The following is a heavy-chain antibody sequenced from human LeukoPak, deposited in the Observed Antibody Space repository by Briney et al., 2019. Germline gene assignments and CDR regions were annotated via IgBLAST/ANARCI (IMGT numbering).Heavy chain of an antibody. CDR2: IYSGGTT. CDR3: ARDHSSGYDPGLSFDY. J-gene: IGHJ4*02. D-gene: IGHD5-12*01. Sequence: GGSLRLSCAASGFTVTNNYMGWVRQAPGKGLEWVSVIYSGGTTYYADSVTGRVTISRDNSKNTVYLQMNSLRAEDTAVYYCARDHSSGYDPGLSFDYWGQGTLVTVSS. V-gene: IGHV3-53*01. CDR1: GFTVTNNY.